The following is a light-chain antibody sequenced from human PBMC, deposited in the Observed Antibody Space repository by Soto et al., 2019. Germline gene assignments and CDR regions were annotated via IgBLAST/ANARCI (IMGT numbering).Light chain of an antibody. V-gene: IGKV1-9*01. CDR3: QQFNSYPPT. CDR2: SAS. CDR1: QGIGSF. Sequence: DIQLTQSPSFLSASLGDRDTITCRASQGIGSFLAWYQQKPGIAPRLLIYSASTLQSGVSLRFSGSGSGTAFTLTISSLQSEDFATYYCQQFNSYPPTFGQGTKLEIK. J-gene: IGKJ1*01.